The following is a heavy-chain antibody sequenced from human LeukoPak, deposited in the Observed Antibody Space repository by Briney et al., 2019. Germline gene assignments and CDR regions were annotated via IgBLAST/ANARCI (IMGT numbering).Heavy chain of an antibody. J-gene: IGHJ4*02. CDR2: IYYSGST. Sequence: SETLSLTCTVSGGSISSYYWSWIRQPPGKGLEWIGYIYYSGSTNYNPPHKSRVTISVDTSKNQFSLKLSSVTAADTAVYYCARLRWSLCPDYWGQGTLVTVSS. V-gene: IGHV4-59*01. D-gene: IGHD4-23*01. CDR3: ARLRWSLCPDY. CDR1: GGSISSYY.